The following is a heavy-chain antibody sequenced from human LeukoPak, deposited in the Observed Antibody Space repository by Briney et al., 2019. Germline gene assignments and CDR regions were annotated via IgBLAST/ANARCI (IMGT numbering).Heavy chain of an antibody. V-gene: IGHV4-39*07. J-gene: IGHJ3*02. CDR3: ARLYDSSGYYYGPDAFDI. Sequence: SSETLSLTCTVSGGSISSSSYYWGWIRQPPGKGLEWIGSIYYSGSTYYNPSLKSRVTISVDTSKNQFSLKLSSVTAADTAVYYCARLYDSSGYYYGPDAFDIWGQGTMVTVSS. CDR2: IYYSGST. D-gene: IGHD3-22*01. CDR1: GGSISSSSYY.